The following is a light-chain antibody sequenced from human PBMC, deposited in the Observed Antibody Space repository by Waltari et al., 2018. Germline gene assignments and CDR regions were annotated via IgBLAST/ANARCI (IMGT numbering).Light chain of an antibody. Sequence: DIQMTQSPSSLSASVGDRVTITCRASQSIASYLNWYQKKPGEGPKVLIFAATSLQSGVPSRFSGSGSGTEFTLTVTSLQPEDFATYYCQQSYSTPYTFGQGTNLDIK. CDR1: QSIASY. V-gene: IGKV1-39*01. J-gene: IGKJ2*01. CDR2: AAT. CDR3: QQSYSTPYT.